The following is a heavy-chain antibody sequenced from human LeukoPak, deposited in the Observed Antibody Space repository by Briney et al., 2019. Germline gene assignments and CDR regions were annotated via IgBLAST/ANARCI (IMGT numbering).Heavy chain of an antibody. J-gene: IGHJ5*02. CDR2: INSDGSST. CDR1: GFTFSSYW. Sequence: GGSLRLSCAASGFTFSSYWMHWVRQAPGKGLVWVSRINSDGSSTSYADSVKGRFTISRDNAKNTLYLQMNSLRAEDTAVYYCARGVGYCSNTSCYWWFDPWGQGTLVTVSS. D-gene: IGHD2-2*01. CDR3: ARGVGYCSNTSCYWWFDP. V-gene: IGHV3-74*01.